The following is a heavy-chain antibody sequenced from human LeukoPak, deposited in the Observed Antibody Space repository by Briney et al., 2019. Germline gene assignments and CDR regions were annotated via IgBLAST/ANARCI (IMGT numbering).Heavy chain of an antibody. Sequence: GGSLRLSCAASGFTFSSYSMSWVRQAPGKGLEWVSAISGSGGSTYYADSVKGRFTISRDNSKNTLYLQMNSLRAEDTAVYYCAKKRGDYYDSSGYYDDYWGQGTLVTVSS. D-gene: IGHD3-22*01. CDR3: AKKRGDYYDSSGYYDDY. J-gene: IGHJ4*02. V-gene: IGHV3-23*01. CDR1: GFTFSSYS. CDR2: ISGSGGST.